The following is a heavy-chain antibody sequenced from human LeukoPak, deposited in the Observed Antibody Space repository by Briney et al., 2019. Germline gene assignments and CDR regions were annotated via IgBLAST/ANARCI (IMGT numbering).Heavy chain of an antibody. Sequence: SETLSLTCTVSGGSISSYYWSWIRQPPGKGLEWIGYIYYSGSTNYNPSLKSRVTISVDTSKNQFSLKLSSVTAADTAVYYCAGASYDSSGVHWGQGTLVTISS. D-gene: IGHD3-22*01. CDR1: GGSISSYY. CDR2: IYYSGST. CDR3: AGASYDSSGVH. V-gene: IGHV4-59*01. J-gene: IGHJ4*02.